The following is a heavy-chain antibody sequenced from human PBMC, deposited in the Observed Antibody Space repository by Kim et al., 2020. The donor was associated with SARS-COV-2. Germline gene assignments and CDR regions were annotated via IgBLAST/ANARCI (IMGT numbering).Heavy chain of an antibody. CDR2: IIPIFGTA. Sequence: SVKVSCKASGGTFSSYAISWVRQAPGQGLEWMGGIIPIFGTANYAQKFQGRVTITADESTSTAYMELSSLRSEDTAVYYCARDRGCSSTSCPSHASYYYYYGMDVWGQGTTVTVSS. CDR3: ARDRGCSSTSCPSHASYYYYYGMDV. CDR1: GGTFSSYA. J-gene: IGHJ6*02. V-gene: IGHV1-69*13. D-gene: IGHD2-2*01.